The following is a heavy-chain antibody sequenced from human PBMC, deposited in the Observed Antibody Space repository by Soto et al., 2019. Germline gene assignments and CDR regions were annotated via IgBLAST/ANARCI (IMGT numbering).Heavy chain of an antibody. CDR1: GGSVSHGGYY. CDR2: MFYGGSA. CDR3: VRVCTWNYCLPGHCPHYGMAV. Sequence: SETLSITFTVSGGSVSHGGYYWSWIRQPPGKGLEWIGYMFYGGSAHYNPSPKSRVTISIDTSKSQFSMQLSSVTAEDTAVSHSVRVCTWNYCLPGHCPHYGMAVRGKGTTVTVSS. D-gene: IGHD1-7*01. V-gene: IGHV4-30-4*02. J-gene: IGHJ6*04.